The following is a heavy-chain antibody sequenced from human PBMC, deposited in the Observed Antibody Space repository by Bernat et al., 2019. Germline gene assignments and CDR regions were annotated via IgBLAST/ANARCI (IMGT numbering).Heavy chain of an antibody. CDR3: AKEYYYGSGSYPYWYFDL. D-gene: IGHD3-10*01. J-gene: IGHJ2*01. V-gene: IGHV3-30*18. CDR1: GFTFSSYG. Sequence: QVQLVESGGGVVQPGRSLRLSCAASGFTFSSYGMHWVRQAPGKGLEWVAVISYDGSNKYYADSVKGRITISRDNSKNTLYLQMNSLRAEDTAVYYCAKEYYYGSGSYPYWYFDLWGRGTLVTVSS. CDR2: ISYDGSNK.